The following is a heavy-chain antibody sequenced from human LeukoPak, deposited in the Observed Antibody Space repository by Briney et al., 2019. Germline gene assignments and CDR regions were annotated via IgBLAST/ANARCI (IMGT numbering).Heavy chain of an antibody. Sequence: SETLSLTCAVYGGSFSGYYWSWIRQPPGKGLEWIGEINHSGSTNYNPSLKSRVTISVDTSKNQFPLKLSSVTAADTAVYYCARGKRGYSSSWYDYWGQGTLVAVSS. V-gene: IGHV4-34*01. CDR3: ARGKRGYSSSWYDY. CDR2: INHSGST. CDR1: GGSFSGYY. D-gene: IGHD6-13*01. J-gene: IGHJ4*02.